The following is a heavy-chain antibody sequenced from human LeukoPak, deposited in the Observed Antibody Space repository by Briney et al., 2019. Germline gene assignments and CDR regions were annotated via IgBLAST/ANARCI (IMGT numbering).Heavy chain of an antibody. D-gene: IGHD2-2*02. CDR2: IASNGGTK. CDR3: AREYCTTNNCYNWGLGY. J-gene: IGHJ4*02. CDR1: EFSFNTYT. V-gene: IGHV3-64*02. Sequence: GGSLRHSCAASEFSFNTYTMRWVRQAPRKGQENVSGIASNGGTKYYADSVKGRFTISRDNFKNTVYLQMDSLRTEDMAVYYCAREYCTTNNCYNWGLGYWGQGTPVTVSS.